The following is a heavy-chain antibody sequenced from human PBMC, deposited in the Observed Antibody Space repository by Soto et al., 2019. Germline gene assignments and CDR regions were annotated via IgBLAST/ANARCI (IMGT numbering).Heavy chain of an antibody. V-gene: IGHV3-33*01. CDR1: GFTFSSYG. CDR3: ATTGPY. J-gene: IGHJ4*02. Sequence: GGSLRLSCAASGFTFSSYGMHWVRQAPGKGLEWVAVIWFDGSNKFYADSVKGRFTISRDNSKNTVSLQMNSLGDEDSAAYYCATTGPYWAQRTPVTGSS. CDR2: IWFDGSNK.